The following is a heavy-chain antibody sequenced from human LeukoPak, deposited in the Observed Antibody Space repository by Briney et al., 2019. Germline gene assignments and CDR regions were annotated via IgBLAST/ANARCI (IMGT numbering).Heavy chain of an antibody. D-gene: IGHD2-8*01. CDR1: GFTFSTYA. V-gene: IGHV3-23*01. Sequence: PGGSLRLSCGATGFTFSTYAMNWVRQAPGKGLEWASGIRGSGDSTYYADSVKGRFTISRDNSKNTLYLQMNSLRAEDTAVYYCASSQGGVYNYYGMDVWGQGTTVTVSS. CDR3: ASSQGGVYNYYGMDV. J-gene: IGHJ6*02. CDR2: IRGSGDST.